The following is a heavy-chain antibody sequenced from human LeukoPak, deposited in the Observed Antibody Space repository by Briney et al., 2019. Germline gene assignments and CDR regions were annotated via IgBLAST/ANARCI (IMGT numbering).Heavy chain of an antibody. Sequence: PSETLSLTCTVSGGSISNYYWNWIRQPPGKGLEWIGYIYYTGNTNYNPSLKSRVTISVDTSKNQFSLKLSSVTAADTAVYYCAGRGISSSLTPALDYWGQGTLVTVSS. V-gene: IGHV4-59*08. CDR1: GGSISNYY. D-gene: IGHD6-6*01. CDR2: IYYTGNT. CDR3: AGRGISSSLTPALDY. J-gene: IGHJ4*02.